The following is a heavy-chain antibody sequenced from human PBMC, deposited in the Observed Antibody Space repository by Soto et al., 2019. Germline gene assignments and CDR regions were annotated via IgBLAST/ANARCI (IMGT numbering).Heavy chain of an antibody. Sequence: QGQLVQSGAEVKKPAASVKVSCKASGYTFTSYGITWVRQAPGQALEWMGWISAYNGNSNYAQKLQGRVTMTTDTSTSTAYMELRSLRSDNTAVYYCARDQAVDTRVGDCDYWGQGTLVTVSS. CDR1: GYTFTSYG. J-gene: IGHJ4*02. CDR2: ISAYNGNS. D-gene: IGHD5-18*01. CDR3: ARDQAVDTRVGDCDY. V-gene: IGHV1-18*01.